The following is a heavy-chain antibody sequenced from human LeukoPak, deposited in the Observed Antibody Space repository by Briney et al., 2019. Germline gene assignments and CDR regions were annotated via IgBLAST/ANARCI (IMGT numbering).Heavy chain of an antibody. CDR3: ATEGDCSTTSCLTGGLDV. CDR2: IYTGGST. D-gene: IGHD2-2*01. V-gene: IGHV3-53*01. CDR1: GFIVSANY. Sequence: PGGSLRLSCAASGFIVSANYMSWVRQAPGKGLEWVSVIYTGGSTYYADSVKGRFTISRDNSKNTVYLQMTSLRAEDTAVYYCATEGDCSTTSCLTGGLDVWGKGTTVTVSS. J-gene: IGHJ6*04.